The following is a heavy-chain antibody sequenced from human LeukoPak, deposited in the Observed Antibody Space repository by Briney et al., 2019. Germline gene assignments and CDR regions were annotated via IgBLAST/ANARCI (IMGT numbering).Heavy chain of an antibody. J-gene: IGHJ4*02. CDR2: ISGSGVST. Sequence: GGSLRLSCAASGFRFSSYAMSWVRQAPGKGLEWASAISGSGVSTYYADSVKGRFTVSRDNSKNTLYLQMSSLRAEDTAVYYCAKDERNWNYNLASQTYDWGQGTLVTVSS. D-gene: IGHD1-7*01. CDR3: AKDERNWNYNLASQTYD. V-gene: IGHV3-23*01. CDR1: GFRFSSYA.